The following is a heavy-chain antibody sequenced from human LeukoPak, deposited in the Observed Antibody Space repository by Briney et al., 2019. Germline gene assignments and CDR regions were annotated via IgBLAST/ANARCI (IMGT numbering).Heavy chain of an antibody. CDR1: GLTFDDYA. D-gene: IGHD6-13*01. V-gene: IGHV3-9*01. Sequence: GGSLRLSCAASGLTFDDYAMHWVRQAPGKGLEWVSGISWNSCSIGYADSVKGRFTISRDNAKNSLYLQMNSLRAEDTALYYCAKDVYGSSWHRKEYYYYGMDVWGQGTTVTVSS. CDR2: ISWNSCSI. CDR3: AKDVYGSSWHRKEYYYYGMDV. J-gene: IGHJ6*02.